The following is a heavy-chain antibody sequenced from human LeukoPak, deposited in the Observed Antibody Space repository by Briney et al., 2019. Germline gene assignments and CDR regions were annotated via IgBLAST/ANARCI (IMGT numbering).Heavy chain of an antibody. CDR1: GGSISSYY. D-gene: IGHD3-16*01. CDR2: IYYSGST. V-gene: IGHV4-59*01. Sequence: SETLSLTCTVSGGSISSYYWSWIRQPPGKGLEWIGYIYYSGSTNYNPSLKRRVTISVDTSKNQFSLKLSSVTAADTAVYYCATLGYYYYYMDVWGKGTTVTVSS. J-gene: IGHJ6*03. CDR3: ATLGYYYYYMDV.